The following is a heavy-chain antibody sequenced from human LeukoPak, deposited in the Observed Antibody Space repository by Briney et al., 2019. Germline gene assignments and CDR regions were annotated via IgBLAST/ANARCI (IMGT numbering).Heavy chain of an antibody. J-gene: IGHJ4*02. CDR3: ASSLGGYCSSTSCLDY. CDR1: GYSISSGYY. Sequence: SETLSLTFTVSGYSISSGYYWGWIRQPPGKGLEWIGSIYHSGSTYYNPSLKSRVTISVDTSKNQFSLKLSSVTAADTAVYYCASSLGGYCSSTSCLDYWGQGTLVTVSS. V-gene: IGHV4-38-2*02. D-gene: IGHD2-2*01. CDR2: IYHSGST.